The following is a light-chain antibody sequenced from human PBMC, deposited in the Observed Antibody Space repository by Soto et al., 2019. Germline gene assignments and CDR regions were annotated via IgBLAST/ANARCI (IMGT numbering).Light chain of an antibody. CDR3: QQYHNWPPQYT. V-gene: IGKV3-15*01. CDR1: QSVASN. CDR2: GAS. J-gene: IGKJ2*01. Sequence: EIVMTQSPASLSVSPGDGATLPCWASQSVASNVAWYQQRPGQGPRLLIHGASTRAAGVPARFSGSGSGSDVTLTISSLQPDDFAVYYCQQYHNWPPQYTFGQGTKLQIK.